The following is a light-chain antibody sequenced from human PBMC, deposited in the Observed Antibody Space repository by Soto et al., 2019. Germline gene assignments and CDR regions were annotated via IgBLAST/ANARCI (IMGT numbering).Light chain of an antibody. J-gene: IGKJ5*01. CDR3: QQYNTYPT. V-gene: IGKV1-5*01. Sequence: DIQMAQSPSTLSASVGDSVTITCRASQNIRNWLAWYQQKPGKAPNPLIYDASSLKSGDPARFSGSGSGTDDTLAISCLQPDDFATYYCQQYNTYPTFGQGTRQQIK. CDR1: QNIRNW. CDR2: DAS.